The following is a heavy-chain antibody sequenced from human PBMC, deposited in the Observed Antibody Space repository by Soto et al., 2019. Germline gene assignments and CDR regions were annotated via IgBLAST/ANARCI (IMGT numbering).Heavy chain of an antibody. V-gene: IGHV1-18*01. CDR1: GYTFTSYG. Sequence: QVQLVQSGAEVKKPGASVKVSCKASGYTFTSYGISWVRQAPGQGREWMGWISAHNVNTNYAQKLQGRVTVTTDTSTSTAYMELRSLRSDDTAVYYCARVRDFWSGHPFDYWGQGTLVTVSS. J-gene: IGHJ4*02. CDR3: ARVRDFWSGHPFDY. CDR2: ISAHNVNT. D-gene: IGHD3-3*01.